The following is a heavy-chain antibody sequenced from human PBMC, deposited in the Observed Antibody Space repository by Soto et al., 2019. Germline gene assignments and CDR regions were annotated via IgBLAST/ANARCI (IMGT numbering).Heavy chain of an antibody. CDR1: GYTFTTHG. J-gene: IGHJ4*02. D-gene: IGHD6-19*01. CDR3: ALGIAVAGGFDY. Sequence: ASVKVSCKASGYTFTTHGISWVRQVPGQGLEWMGWVRGDNGHTNYAQSLQGRVTMTTDTSTNTAYMELSSLRSEDTAVYYCALGIAVAGGFDYWSQGTLVTVSS. V-gene: IGHV1-18*01. CDR2: VRGDNGHT.